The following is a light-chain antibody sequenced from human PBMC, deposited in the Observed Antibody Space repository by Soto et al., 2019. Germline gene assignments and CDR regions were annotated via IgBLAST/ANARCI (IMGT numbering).Light chain of an antibody. J-gene: IGKJ5*01. CDR1: HDVSNS. CDR2: DAS. Sequence: DIQMTQSPSSLSASIGDRVIISCQASHDVSNSVGWFQQKPGQAPNLLIYDASKLQRGVTSRYSGSGSGTSFTTTIITLQYEDVATYYYQQYDSLPPYTFGQGTRLDIK. CDR3: QQYDSLPPYT. V-gene: IGKV1-33*01.